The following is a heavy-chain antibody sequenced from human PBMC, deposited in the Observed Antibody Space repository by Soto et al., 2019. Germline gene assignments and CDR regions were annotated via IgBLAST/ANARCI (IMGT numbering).Heavy chain of an antibody. V-gene: IGHV1-18*01. Sequence: QVQLVQSGGEVEKPGASVKVSCKASGYTFTNYGINWARQAPGLGLEWMGWINVYNGNTNYAQKFQARVTMTTDTSTNSVYMELRSLRSDDTAVYYCARGPDPTYFDYWGQGTLVSVSS. CDR1: GYTFTNYG. CDR3: ARGPDPTYFDY. CDR2: INVYNGNT. J-gene: IGHJ4*02.